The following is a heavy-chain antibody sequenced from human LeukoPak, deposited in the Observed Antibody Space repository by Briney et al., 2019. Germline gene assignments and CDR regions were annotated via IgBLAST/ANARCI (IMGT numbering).Heavy chain of an antibody. Sequence: PGGSLRLSCAASGFTFSSYSMNWVRQAPGKGLEWVSSISSRSSNIYHADSVKGRFTISRDNAKNSLYLQMNSLRAEDTAVCYCARDEGSQPRNDAFDIWGQGTMVTVSS. CDR3: ARDEGSQPRNDAFDI. J-gene: IGHJ3*02. D-gene: IGHD1-14*01. CDR1: GFTFSSYS. V-gene: IGHV3-21*01. CDR2: ISSRSSNI.